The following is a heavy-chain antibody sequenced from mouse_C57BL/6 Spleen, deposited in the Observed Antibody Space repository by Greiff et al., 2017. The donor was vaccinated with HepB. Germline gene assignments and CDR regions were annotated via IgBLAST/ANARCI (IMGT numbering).Heavy chain of an antibody. Sequence: VQLQQSGAELVRPGTSVKVSCKASGYAFTNYLIEWVEQRPGQGLEWIGVINPGSGGTNYNEKFKGKATLTADKSSSTAYMQLSSLTSEDSAVYFCARSGGTPFDYWGQGTTLTVSS. CDR1: GYAFTNYL. CDR3: ARSGGTPFDY. D-gene: IGHD4-1*01. V-gene: IGHV1-54*01. J-gene: IGHJ2*01. CDR2: INPGSGGT.